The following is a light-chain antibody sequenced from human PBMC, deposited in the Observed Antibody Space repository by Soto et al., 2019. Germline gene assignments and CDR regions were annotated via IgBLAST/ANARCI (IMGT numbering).Light chain of an antibody. CDR3: QQRSVWPLT. CDR1: QSVSNY. Sequence: EIVLTQFPATLSLSPGDGATLSCRASQSVSNYLAWYQQKRGQAPRLLIYDSSNRATGTPARFSGSGSGTDFSLIISSLEPEDFAVYYCQQRSVWPLTFGGGTNVEIK. V-gene: IGKV3-11*01. CDR2: DSS. J-gene: IGKJ4*01.